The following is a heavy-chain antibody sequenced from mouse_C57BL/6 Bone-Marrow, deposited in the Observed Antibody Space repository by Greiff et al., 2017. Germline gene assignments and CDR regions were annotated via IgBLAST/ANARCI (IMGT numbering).Heavy chain of an antibody. CDR1: GFTFSDFY. J-gene: IGHJ1*03. CDR2: SRNKANDYTT. CDR3: ARETGTLDWYFDV. V-gene: IGHV7-1*01. Sequence: EVKLVESGGGLVQSGRSLRLSCATSGFTFSDFYMEWVRQAPGKGLEWIAASRNKANDYTTEYSASVKGRFIVSRDTSQSILYLQMNALRAEDTAIYYCARETGTLDWYFDVWGTGATVTVSS. D-gene: IGHD4-1*01.